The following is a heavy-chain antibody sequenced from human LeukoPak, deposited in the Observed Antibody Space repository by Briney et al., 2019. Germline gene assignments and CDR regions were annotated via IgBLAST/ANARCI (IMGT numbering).Heavy chain of an antibody. V-gene: IGHV1-69*04. CDR3: ARAPFREVAAAGFDY. J-gene: IGHJ4*02. Sequence: ASVKVSCKASGVTFSSYAISWVRQAPGQGLEWMVRIIPILGIANYAQKFQGRVTITADKSTSTASMELSSLKSEDTAVYYCARAPFREVAAAGFDYWGQGTLVTVSS. CDR1: GVTFSSYA. D-gene: IGHD6-13*01. CDR2: IIPILGIA.